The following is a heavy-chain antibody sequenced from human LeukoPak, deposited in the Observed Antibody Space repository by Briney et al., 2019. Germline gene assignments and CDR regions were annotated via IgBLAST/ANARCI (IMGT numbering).Heavy chain of an antibody. CDR3: VKGHDSSGYYLSYFDY. D-gene: IGHD3-22*01. CDR1: GFTFSGYA. Sequence: PGGSLRLACSASGFTFSGYAMHWVRQAPGKGLEYVSTISSNGGTTYYADSVKGRFTISRDNSKNTLYLQMSSLRAEDTAVYYCVKGHDSSGYYLSYFDYWGQGALVTVSS. J-gene: IGHJ4*02. V-gene: IGHV3-64D*09. CDR2: ISSNGGTT.